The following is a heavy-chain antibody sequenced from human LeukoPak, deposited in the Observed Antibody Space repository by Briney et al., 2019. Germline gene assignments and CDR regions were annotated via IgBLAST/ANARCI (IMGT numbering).Heavy chain of an antibody. CDR3: VKGPAAMPPYYYGMDV. CDR2: IGSNGGST. Sequence: PGGSLRLSCSASGFTFSSYAMHWVRQAPGKGLEYVSAIGSNGGSTYYADSVKGRFTISRDNSKNTLYLQMSSLRAEDTAVYYCVKGPAAMPPYYYGMDVWGKGTTVTVSS. J-gene: IGHJ6*04. CDR1: GFTFSSYA. V-gene: IGHV3-64D*06. D-gene: IGHD2-2*01.